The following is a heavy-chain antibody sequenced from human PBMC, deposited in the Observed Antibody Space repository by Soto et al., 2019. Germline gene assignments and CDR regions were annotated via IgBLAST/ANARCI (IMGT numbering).Heavy chain of an antibody. Sequence: QVQLQESGPGLVKPSETLSLTCTVSGGSISSYYWSWIRQPPGKGLEWNGYIYYSGSTNYNPSLRSRRAVPVDVHRNQFSREVGSVTGGDTAVYLWARGAVVAGMFDFWGEGRPVRVSS. CDR2: IYYSGST. CDR1: GGSISSYY. D-gene: IGHD6-19*01. J-gene: IGHJ4*02. CDR3: ARGAVVAGMFDF. V-gene: IGHV4-59*08.